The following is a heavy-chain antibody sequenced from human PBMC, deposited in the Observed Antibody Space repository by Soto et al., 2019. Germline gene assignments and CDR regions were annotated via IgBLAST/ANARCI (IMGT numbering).Heavy chain of an antibody. CDR2: ISAYNGNT. V-gene: IGHV1-18*01. CDR1: GYTFISHS. CDR3: ARGAFCGGAPGCRDMDV. D-gene: IGHD2-21*01. Sequence: QIQLVQSGGEVKKPGASVKVSCWSSGYTFISHSITWVRQAPGQGLEWMGRISAYNGNTNYAQKLQGRVTMSTDASTNTAYMELRSLRSDDTAVYYCARGAFCGGAPGCRDMDVWGQGTTVTVSS. J-gene: IGHJ6*02.